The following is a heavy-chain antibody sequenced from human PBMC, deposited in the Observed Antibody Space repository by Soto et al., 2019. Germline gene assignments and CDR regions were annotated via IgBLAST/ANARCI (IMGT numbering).Heavy chain of an antibody. Sequence: PSETLSLTCTVSGGSIGSYYWSWIRQPPGKGLEWIGYIYYSGSTNYNPSLKSRVTISVDTSKNQFSLNLSSVTAADTAVYYCARVCRRYSYGPTKNYFDYWGQGTLVTVSS. CDR2: IYYSGST. J-gene: IGHJ4*02. CDR1: GGSIGSYY. D-gene: IGHD5-18*01. CDR3: ARVCRRYSYGPTKNYFDY. V-gene: IGHV4-59*12.